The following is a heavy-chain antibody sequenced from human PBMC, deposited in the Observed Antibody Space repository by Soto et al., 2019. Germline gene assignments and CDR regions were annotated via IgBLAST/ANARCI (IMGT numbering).Heavy chain of an antibody. CDR1: GFTLRDYY. Sequence: QVQLVESGGGLVKPGGSLRLSCEASGFTLRDYYMTWIRQAPGKGLEWISYISSSATIIYYADSVKGRFTISRDNAQTSLYLQMNSLRADDTAVYYCARAVKQWLVGGDYYYYYMDVWGKGTTVTVSS. CDR2: ISSSATII. V-gene: IGHV3-11*01. CDR3: ARAVKQWLVGGDYYYYYMDV. D-gene: IGHD6-19*01. J-gene: IGHJ6*03.